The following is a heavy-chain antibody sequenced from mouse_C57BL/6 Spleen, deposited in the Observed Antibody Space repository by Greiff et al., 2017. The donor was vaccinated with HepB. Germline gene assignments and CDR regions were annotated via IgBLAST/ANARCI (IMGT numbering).Heavy chain of an antibody. Sequence: VKLKQSGAELVRPGTSVKMSCKASGYTFTNYWIGWAKQRPGHGLEWIGDIYPGGGYTNYNEKFKGKATLTADKSSSTAYMQFSSLTSEDSAIYYCARRDYGSIFDYWGQGTTLTVSS. V-gene: IGHV1-63*01. CDR2: IYPGGGYT. CDR1: GYTFTNYW. J-gene: IGHJ2*01. CDR3: ARRDYGSIFDY. D-gene: IGHD1-1*01.